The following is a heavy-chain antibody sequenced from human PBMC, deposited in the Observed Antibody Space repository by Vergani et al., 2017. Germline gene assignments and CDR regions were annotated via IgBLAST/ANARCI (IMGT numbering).Heavy chain of an antibody. CDR3: GRDWGYCRGTSCYTGWFDP. V-gene: IGHV4-30-2*01. Sequence: QLQLQESGSGLVKPSQTLSLTCAVSGGSISSGGYSWSWIRQPPGKGLEWIGYIYHSGSTYYNPSLKSRVTITVDRSKNQFSLRLSSVTAADTAVYYCGRDWGYCRGTSCYTGWFDPWGQGAVVTVSS. J-gene: IGHJ5*02. CDR2: IYHSGST. D-gene: IGHD2-2*02. CDR1: GGSISSGGYS.